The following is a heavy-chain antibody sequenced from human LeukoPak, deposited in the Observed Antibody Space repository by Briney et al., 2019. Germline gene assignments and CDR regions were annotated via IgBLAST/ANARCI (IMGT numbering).Heavy chain of an antibody. J-gene: IGHJ4*02. CDR3: AREGGSYSPFDY. CDR1: GYTFTNSY. CDR2: INPSGGTT. V-gene: IGHV1-46*01. Sequence: ASVKVSCKASGYTFTNSYMHWVRQAPGQGLEWMGLINPSGGTTNYAQKFQGRVTITTDESTSTAYMELSSLRSEDTAVYYCAREGGSYSPFDYXXQGTLVTVSS. D-gene: IGHD1-26*01.